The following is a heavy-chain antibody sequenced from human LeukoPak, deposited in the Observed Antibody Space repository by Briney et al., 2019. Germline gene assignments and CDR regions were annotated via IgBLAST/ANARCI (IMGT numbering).Heavy chain of an antibody. CDR3: ARSKYYYGSGSIRGWFDP. D-gene: IGHD3-10*01. CDR2: IYHSGST. Sequence: SETLSLTCAVYGGSISGYYWGWIRQPPGKGLQWIGSIYHSGSTYYNPSLKSRVTISVDTSKNQFSLKLSSVTAADTAVYYCARSKYYYGSGSIRGWFDPWGQGTLVTVSS. V-gene: IGHV4-38-2*01. J-gene: IGHJ5*02. CDR1: GGSISGYY.